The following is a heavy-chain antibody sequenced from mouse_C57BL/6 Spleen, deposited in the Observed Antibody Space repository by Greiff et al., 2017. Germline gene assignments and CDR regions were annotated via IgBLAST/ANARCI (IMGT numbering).Heavy chain of an antibody. Sequence: VQLQESGAELARPGASVKMSCKASGYTFTSYTMHWVKQRPGQGLEWIGYINPSSGYTKYNQKFKDKATLTADKSSSTAYMQLSSLTSEDSAVYYCAREGLFPWFAYWGQGTLVTVSA. V-gene: IGHV1-4*01. CDR3: AREGLFPWFAY. J-gene: IGHJ3*01. CDR2: INPSSGYT. D-gene: IGHD3-3*01. CDR1: GYTFTSYT.